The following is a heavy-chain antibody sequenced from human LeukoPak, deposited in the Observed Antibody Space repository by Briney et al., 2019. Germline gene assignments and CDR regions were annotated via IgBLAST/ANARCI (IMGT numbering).Heavy chain of an antibody. Sequence: GGSLRLSCAASGFTVSSNSMNWVRQAPGKGLEWVSVIYSRGDTNYADSVKGRFTISRDNSKNTLYLQMNSLRAEDTAVYYCARAGPYSHNSFDYWGQETLVTVSS. CDR3: ARAGPYSHNSFDY. V-gene: IGHV3-53*01. CDR1: GFTVSSNS. D-gene: IGHD1-1*01. J-gene: IGHJ4*02. CDR2: IYSRGDT.